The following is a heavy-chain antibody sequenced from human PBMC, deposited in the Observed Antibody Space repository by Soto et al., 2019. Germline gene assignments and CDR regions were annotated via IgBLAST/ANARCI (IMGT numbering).Heavy chain of an antibody. CDR3: ARVDSISCYGTTYYYILV. D-gene: IGHD6-13*01. Sequence: SETLSLTCTVPRGSISSDYWTWIRQPPGKGLEWIGYIYYSGSTNYNPSLKSRVTISVDTSKNQFSLKLSSVTAADTAVYYCARVDSISCYGTTYYYILVLGQGPTITV. J-gene: IGHJ6*03. CDR1: RGSISSDY. V-gene: IGHV4-59*01. CDR2: IYYSGST.